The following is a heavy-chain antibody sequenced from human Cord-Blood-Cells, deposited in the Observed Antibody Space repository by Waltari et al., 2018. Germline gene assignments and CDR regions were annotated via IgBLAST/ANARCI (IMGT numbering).Heavy chain of an antibody. V-gene: IGHV4-39*01. D-gene: IGHD1-26*01. J-gene: IGHJ3*02. Sequence: QLQLQESGPGLVKPSETLSLTCTVSGGSISSSSYYWGWIRQPPGTGLEWIGSIYYSGSTYYNPSLKSRVTISVDTSKNQFSLKLSSVTAADTAVYYCARPGIVGATRGAFDIWGQGTMVTVSS. CDR2: IYYSGST. CDR3: ARPGIVGATRGAFDI. CDR1: GGSISSSSYY.